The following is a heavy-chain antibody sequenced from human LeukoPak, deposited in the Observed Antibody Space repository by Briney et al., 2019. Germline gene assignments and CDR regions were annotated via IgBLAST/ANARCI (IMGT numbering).Heavy chain of an antibody. V-gene: IGHV5-51*01. D-gene: IGHD6-13*01. CDR3: ARPTGDIGYSSSWYYFDY. Sequence: GESLKISCKGSGYSFTSYWIGWVRQMPGKGLEWMGIIYPGDSDTRYSPTFQGQVTISADKSISTAYLQWSSLKASDTAMYYCARPTGDIGYSSSWYYFDYWGQGTLVTVSS. J-gene: IGHJ4*02. CDR2: IYPGDSDT. CDR1: GYSFTSYW.